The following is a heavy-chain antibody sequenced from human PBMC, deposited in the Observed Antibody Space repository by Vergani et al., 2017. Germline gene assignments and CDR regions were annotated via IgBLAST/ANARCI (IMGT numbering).Heavy chain of an antibody. CDR2: IYSSGST. Sequence: QVQLQESGPGLVKPSQTLSLTCTVSGGSISSGGYYWSWIRQHPGKGLEWIGYIYSSGSTYYNTSLKSRVTISVDTSKNQFSLKLSSVTAADTAVYYCARGTIVVVPAARYSWFDPWGQGTLVTVSS. CDR1: GGSISSGGYY. D-gene: IGHD2-2*01. V-gene: IGHV4-31*03. J-gene: IGHJ5*02. CDR3: ARGTIVVVPAARYSWFDP.